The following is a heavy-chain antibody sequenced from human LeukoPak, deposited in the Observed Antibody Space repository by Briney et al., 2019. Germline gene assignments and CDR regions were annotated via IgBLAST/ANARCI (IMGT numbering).Heavy chain of an antibody. V-gene: IGHV3-30*02. CDR2: IWYDGSNK. CDR3: AKRPSDYGDYVSYFGY. J-gene: IGHJ4*02. Sequence: GGSLRLSCAASGFTFSSYGMHWVRQAPGKGLEWVAVIWYDGSNKYYADSVKGRFTISRDNSKDTLYLQMNSLRAEDTAVYYCAKRPSDYGDYVSYFGYWGQGTLVTVSS. D-gene: IGHD4-17*01. CDR1: GFTFSSYG.